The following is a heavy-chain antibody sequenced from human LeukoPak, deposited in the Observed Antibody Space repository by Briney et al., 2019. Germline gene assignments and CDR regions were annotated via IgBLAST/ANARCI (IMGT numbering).Heavy chain of an antibody. Sequence: PGGSLRLSCAASGFTFSDHHMDWVRQAPGEGLEWVARIRNKANRCTTEYAASVKGRFTISRDDSGNSLYLQMDSLKTEDTAVYYCARSPLGIAPFDYWGQGTLVTVSS. D-gene: IGHD7-27*01. V-gene: IGHV3-72*01. CDR2: IRNKANRCTT. CDR3: ARSPLGIAPFDY. CDR1: GFTFSDHH. J-gene: IGHJ4*02.